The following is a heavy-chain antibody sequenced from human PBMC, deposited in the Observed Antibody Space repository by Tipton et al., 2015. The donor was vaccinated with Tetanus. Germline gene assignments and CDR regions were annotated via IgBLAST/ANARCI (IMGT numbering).Heavy chain of an antibody. CDR2: IYYSGST. CDR1: GGSISSYF. Sequence: TLSLTCSVSGGSISSYFWSWIRQSPGQGLEWIGLIYYSGSTSYNPSLKSRVTISVDTCKNQLSLKLTSVTAADTAVYYCATMTAVDWYFDLWGRGTLVTVSS. D-gene: IGHD4-23*01. CDR3: ATMTAVDWYFDL. J-gene: IGHJ2*01. V-gene: IGHV4-59*01.